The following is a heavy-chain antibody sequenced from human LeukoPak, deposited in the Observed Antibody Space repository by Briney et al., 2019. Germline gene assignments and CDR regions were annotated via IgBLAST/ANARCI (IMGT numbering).Heavy chain of an antibody. CDR3: ARQGEVTPSDY. Sequence: GESLKISCKGSGYGFTNYWIGWVRQVPGKGLEWMGIRNPADSDTRYSPSFQGQVTISADKSISTAYLQWSSLKASDTAMYYCARQGEVTPSDYWGQGTLVTVSS. CDR2: RNPADSDT. D-gene: IGHD4-23*01. V-gene: IGHV5-51*01. CDR1: GYGFTNYW. J-gene: IGHJ4*02.